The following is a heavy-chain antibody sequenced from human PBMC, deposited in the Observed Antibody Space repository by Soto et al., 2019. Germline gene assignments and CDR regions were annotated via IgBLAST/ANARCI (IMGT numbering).Heavy chain of an antibody. Sequence: SVKVSCKASGGTFSIYAISWVRQAPGQGLEWMGGIIPIFGTANYAQKFQGRVTITADESTSTAYMELSSLRSEDTAVYYCASRYYYDSSGYPWAPYYYYGMDVWGQGTTVTVSS. CDR3: ASRYYYDSSGYPWAPYYYYGMDV. CDR1: GGTFSIYA. J-gene: IGHJ6*02. D-gene: IGHD3-22*01. V-gene: IGHV1-69*13. CDR2: IIPIFGTA.